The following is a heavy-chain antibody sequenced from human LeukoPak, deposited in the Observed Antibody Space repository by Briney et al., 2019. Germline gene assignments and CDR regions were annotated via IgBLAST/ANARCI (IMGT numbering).Heavy chain of an antibody. CDR2: IYDSGST. J-gene: IGHJ4*02. V-gene: IGHV4-39*01. D-gene: IGHD5-12*01. Sequence: KTSETLSLTCTVSGGSIRSSYYYWGWIRQPPGKGLEWIGSIYDSGSTYYNPSLKSRVTISVDTSKNQFSLKLSSVTAADTAVYYCARAGPQRWLQGVDYWGQGTLVTVSS. CDR3: ARAGPQRWLQGVDY. CDR1: GGSIRSSYYY.